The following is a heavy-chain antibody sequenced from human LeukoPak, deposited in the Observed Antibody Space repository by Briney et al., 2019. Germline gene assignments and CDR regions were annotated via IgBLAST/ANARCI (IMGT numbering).Heavy chain of an antibody. CDR2: ISSSGSTI. D-gene: IGHD3-10*01. CDR3: ARDLSYYGSGSYPDY. CDR1: YY. V-gene: IGHV3-11*04. J-gene: IGHJ4*02. Sequence: YYWSWIRQPPGKGLEWVSYISSSGSTIYYEDSVKGRFTISRDNAKNSLYLQMNSLRAEDTAVYYCARDLSYYGSGSYPDYWGQGTLVTVSS.